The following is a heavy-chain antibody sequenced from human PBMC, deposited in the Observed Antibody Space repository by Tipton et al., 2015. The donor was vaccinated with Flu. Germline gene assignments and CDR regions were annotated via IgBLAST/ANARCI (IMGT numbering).Heavy chain of an antibody. CDR2: INQSGNP. CDR1: GGSLRGFY. V-gene: IGHV4-34*01. Sequence: GLVKPSETLSLTCTVHGGSLRGFYWGWVRQFPGKGLEWLGEINQSGNPNDNPPLKGRVMVSVETSKNQFSLGLTSVTAADTAVYYCARRTLSVFGVAFDNWGQGTMVTVSS. J-gene: IGHJ4*02. D-gene: IGHD3-3*01. CDR3: ARRTLSVFGVAFDN.